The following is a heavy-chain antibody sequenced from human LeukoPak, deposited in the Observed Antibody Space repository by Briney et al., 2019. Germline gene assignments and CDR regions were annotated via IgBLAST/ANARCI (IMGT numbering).Heavy chain of an antibody. V-gene: IGHV4-38-2*02. CDR2: ISHSGST. CDR3: ARHGGPDCSSTSCYRGYFDY. Sequence: PSETLSLTCTVSGYSITSGYYWGWIRQPPGKGLEWIGSISHSGSTYYNPSLKSRVTISVDTSKNQFSLKLSSVTAADTAVYYCARHGGPDCSSTSCYRGYFDYWGQGTLVTVSS. CDR1: GYSITSGYY. J-gene: IGHJ4*02. D-gene: IGHD2-2*01.